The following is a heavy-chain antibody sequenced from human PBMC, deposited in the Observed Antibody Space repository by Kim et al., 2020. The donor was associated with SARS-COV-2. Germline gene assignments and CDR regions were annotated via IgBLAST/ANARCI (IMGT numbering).Heavy chain of an antibody. J-gene: IGHJ6*03. D-gene: IGHD2-2*01. CDR2: IYTSGST. CDR1: GGSISSYY. Sequence: SETLSLTCTVSGGSISSYYWSWIRQPAGKGLEWIGRIYTSGSTNYNPSLKSRVTMSVDTSKNQFSLKLSSVTAADTAVYYCARDRGYCSSTSCYWGPRYYYYYMDVWGKGTTVTVSS. V-gene: IGHV4-4*07. CDR3: ARDRGYCSSTSCYWGPRYYYYYMDV.